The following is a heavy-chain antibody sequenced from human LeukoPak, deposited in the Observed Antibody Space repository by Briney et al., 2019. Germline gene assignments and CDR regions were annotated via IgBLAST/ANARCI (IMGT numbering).Heavy chain of an antibody. CDR3: AREIAVAGIWVDWFDP. J-gene: IGHJ5*02. V-gene: IGHV1-8*02. D-gene: IGHD6-19*01. Sequence: ASVKVSCKASGYAFTSYGISWVRQAPGQGLEWMGWMNPNSGNTGYAQKFQGRVTMTRNTSISTAYMELSSLRSEDTAVYYCAREIAVAGIWVDWFDPWGQGTLVTVSS. CDR1: GYAFTSYG. CDR2: MNPNSGNT.